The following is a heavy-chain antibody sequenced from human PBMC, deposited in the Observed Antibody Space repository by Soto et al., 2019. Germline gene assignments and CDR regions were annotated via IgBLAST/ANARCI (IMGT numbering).Heavy chain of an antibody. CDR3: VFDFWLVPTV. J-gene: IGHJ6*04. CDR1: GFTFSTHS. Sequence: EVQLVESGGGLVQPGGSLKLSCAASGFTFSTHSMNWVRQAPGRGLEWVSYIHGSSSWEVYADSVRGRFTVSRDNAKNSLYLQMSSLRAEDTAVYYCVFDFWLVPTVWGKGTTVTVSS. D-gene: IGHD3-3*01. CDR2: IHGSSSWE. V-gene: IGHV3-48*01.